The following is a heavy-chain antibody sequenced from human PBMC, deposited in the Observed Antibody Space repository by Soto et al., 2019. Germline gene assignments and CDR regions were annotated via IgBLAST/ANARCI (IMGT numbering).Heavy chain of an antibody. CDR3: VSRYSSTSRTMDV. CDR2: ISSSSSSI. V-gene: IGHV3-48*02. D-gene: IGHD6-13*01. J-gene: IGHJ6*02. Sequence: GGSLRLSCEASGFTFSNYYMTWVRQAPGKGLEWFSYISSSSSSIDYADSVQGRFSISRDNAKSSLYLQMNSLRDEDTALYYCVSRYSSTSRTMDVWGQGTTVTVSS. CDR1: GFTFSNYY.